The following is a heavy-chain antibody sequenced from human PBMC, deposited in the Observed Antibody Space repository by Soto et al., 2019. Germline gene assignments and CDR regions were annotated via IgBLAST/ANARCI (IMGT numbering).Heavy chain of an antibody. CDR1: GGSISDGGYY. CDR3: ARLIGGGWDLDGGDL. CDR2: VYFTGAT. Sequence: QVLLQESGPGLLKPLETLSLTCTVSGGSISDGGYYWNWIRDRPGTGLEWFGNVYFTGATHYSRSLRSRITMSIDSQTQFTLALRSVTAADTAIYFWARLIGGGWDLDGGDLWGQGTRVTVS. D-gene: IGHD4-17*01. J-gene: IGHJ3*01. V-gene: IGHV4-31*03.